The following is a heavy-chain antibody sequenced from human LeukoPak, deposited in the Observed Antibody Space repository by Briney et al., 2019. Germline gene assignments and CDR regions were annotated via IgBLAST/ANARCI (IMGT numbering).Heavy chain of an antibody. Sequence: GGSLRLLCAASGFTFDDYGMSWVRQVPGKGLEWVSGINWNGGSRDYADSVKGRFTISRGNAKNSLYLQMNSLRAEDTALYYCATFPMGTHYYYMDVWGKGTTVTVSS. V-gene: IGHV3-20*04. D-gene: IGHD3-10*01. CDR1: GFTFDDYG. CDR2: INWNGGSR. CDR3: ATFPMGTHYYYMDV. J-gene: IGHJ6*03.